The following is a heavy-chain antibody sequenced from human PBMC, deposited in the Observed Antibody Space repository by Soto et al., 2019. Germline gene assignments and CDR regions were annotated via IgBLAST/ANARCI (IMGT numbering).Heavy chain of an antibody. V-gene: IGHV3-23*01. J-gene: IGHJ3*02. CDR1: GFTFSQYA. D-gene: IGHD6-13*01. CDR2: VSGSGAST. CDR3: AKHFASGWSRRDDLDI. Sequence: VQLLESGGGLVQPGGSLRLSCAASGFTFSQYAMSWVRQAPGKGLEWVSIVSGSGASTTYADSVKGRFSISIDNSKNMLYLDMNSLSSDGTAVYYCAKHFASGWSRRDDLDIWGQGTMVTVSS.